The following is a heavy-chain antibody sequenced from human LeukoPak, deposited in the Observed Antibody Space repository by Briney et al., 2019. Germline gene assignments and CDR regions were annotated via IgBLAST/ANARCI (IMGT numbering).Heavy chain of an antibody. Sequence: SVKVSCKASGGTFSSYAISWVRQAPGQGLEWMGGIIPIFGTANYAQKFQGRVTITADESTSTAYMELSSLRSEDTAVYYCARDHGYDILTGYYLAYWGQGTLVTVSS. CDR3: ARDHGYDILTGYYLAY. D-gene: IGHD3-9*01. CDR1: GGTFSSYA. CDR2: IIPIFGTA. V-gene: IGHV1-69*13. J-gene: IGHJ4*02.